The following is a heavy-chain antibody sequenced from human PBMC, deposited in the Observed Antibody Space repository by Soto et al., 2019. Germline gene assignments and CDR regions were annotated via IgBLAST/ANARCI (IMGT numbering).Heavy chain of an antibody. CDR3: ARGQEGVVATH. CDR1: GGSLSGYY. J-gene: IGHJ4*02. CDR2: VKDGGHT. Sequence: QVQLQQWGAGLLKPSETLSLNCAVTGGSLSGYYWSWIRQTPGKGLEWIGEVKDGGHTNYSPSLRSRVTISSDPSNNQFSLRLNSVTAADTGVYYCARGQEGVVATHWDQGSLVTVSS. D-gene: IGHD5-12*01. V-gene: IGHV4-34*01.